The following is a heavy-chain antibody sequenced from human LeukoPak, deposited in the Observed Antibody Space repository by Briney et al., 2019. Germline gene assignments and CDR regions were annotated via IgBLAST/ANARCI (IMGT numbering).Heavy chain of an antibody. Sequence: PGRSLRLSCAASGFTFSSYGMHWVRQAPGKGLEWVTVISYDGSDKYYADSVKGRFTISRDNPKNTLYLQMNSLRAEDTAVYYCAKSDGDYYYYGMDVWGQGTTVTVSS. D-gene: IGHD5-24*01. CDR3: AKSDGDYYYYGMDV. J-gene: IGHJ6*02. CDR1: GFTFSSYG. CDR2: ISYDGSDK. V-gene: IGHV3-30*18.